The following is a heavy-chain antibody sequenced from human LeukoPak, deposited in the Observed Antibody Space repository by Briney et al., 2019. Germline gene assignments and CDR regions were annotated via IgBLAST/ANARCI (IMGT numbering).Heavy chain of an antibody. V-gene: IGHV4-61*08. J-gene: IGHJ4*02. CDR1: GGSVSSGDYY. CDR2: MYYSGST. CDR3: ARGLRGHYDSSYFDY. Sequence: SETLSLTCSVSGGSVSSGDYYWSWIRQPPGKGLEWIGYMYYSGSTNYNPSLKTRVTISVDTSRNQFSLKLNSVTAADTAVYYCARGLRGHYDSSYFDYWGQGTLVIVSS. D-gene: IGHD3-22*01.